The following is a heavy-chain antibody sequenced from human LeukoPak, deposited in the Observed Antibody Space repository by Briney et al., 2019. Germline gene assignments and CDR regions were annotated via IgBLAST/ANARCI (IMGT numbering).Heavy chain of an antibody. CDR1: GFSFNDYY. CDR2: ISISGTTI. J-gene: IGHJ6*02. V-gene: IGHV3-11*01. D-gene: IGHD3-9*01. Sequence: PGGSLRLSCAGSGFSFNDYYMTWIRQAPGKGLEWVSYISISGTTIYYAESVKGRFTISRDNAQNSLYLQMNSLRTEDTAAYYCARAYYDILTGSYAMDVWGQGTTAIVSS. CDR3: ARAYYDILTGSYAMDV.